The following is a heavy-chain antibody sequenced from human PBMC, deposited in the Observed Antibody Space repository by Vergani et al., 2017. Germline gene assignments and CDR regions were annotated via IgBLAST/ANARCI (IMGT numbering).Heavy chain of an antibody. V-gene: IGHV3-33*01. J-gene: IGHJ4*02. CDR2: IWYDGSNK. Sequence: QVQLVESGGGVVQPGRSLRLSCAASGFTFSSYGMHWVRQAPGKGLGWVAVIWYDGSNKYYADSVKGRFTISRDNSKNTLYLQMNSLRAEATAVYYCARDLKPGYSSSCADYWGQGTLVTVSS. CDR1: GFTFSSYG. D-gene: IGHD6-13*01. CDR3: ARDLKPGYSSSCADY.